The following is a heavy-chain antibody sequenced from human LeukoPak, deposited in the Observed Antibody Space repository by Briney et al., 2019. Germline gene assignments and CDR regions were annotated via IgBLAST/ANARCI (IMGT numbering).Heavy chain of an antibody. V-gene: IGHV3-30*02. J-gene: IGHJ4*02. CDR1: GFTFSGYG. D-gene: IGHD6-6*01. Sequence: GGSLRLSCAPSGFTFSGYGMHWVRQAPGKGLEWVAFIGYDGSNKYYADSVKGRFTISRDNSKNTLYLQMNSLRAEDTAVYYCAKDGDSSSLPNFDYWGQGTLVTVSS. CDR2: IGYDGSNK. CDR3: AKDGDSSSLPNFDY.